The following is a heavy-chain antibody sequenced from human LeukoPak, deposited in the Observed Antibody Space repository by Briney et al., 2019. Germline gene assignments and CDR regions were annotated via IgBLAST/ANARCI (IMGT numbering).Heavy chain of an antibody. CDR3: AHRVGYEDSSGYYRP. D-gene: IGHD3-22*01. Sequence: SGPTLVNPTQTLTLTCTFSGFSLSTSGVGVGWICQPPGKALEWLALIYWDDGKRYSPSLKSRLTITKDTSKNQVVLRITNMDPVDTGTYYCAHRVGYEDSSGYYRPWGQGTLVTVSS. J-gene: IGHJ5*02. V-gene: IGHV2-5*02. CDR2: IYWDDGK. CDR1: GFSLSTSGVG.